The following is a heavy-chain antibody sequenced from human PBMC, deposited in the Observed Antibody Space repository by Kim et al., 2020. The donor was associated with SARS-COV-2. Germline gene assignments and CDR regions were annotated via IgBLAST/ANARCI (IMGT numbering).Heavy chain of an antibody. J-gene: IGHJ4*02. D-gene: IGHD6-13*01. V-gene: IGHV1-18*01. CDR3: AREAGAAAGTVDY. Sequence: AQKLQGRVTMTTDTSTSTAYMELRSLRSDDTAVYYCAREAGAAAGTVDYWGQGTLVTVSS.